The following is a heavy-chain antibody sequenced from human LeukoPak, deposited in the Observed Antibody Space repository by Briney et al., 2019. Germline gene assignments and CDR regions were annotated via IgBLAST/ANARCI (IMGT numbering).Heavy chain of an antibody. CDR3: ARVAQPLPLDY. J-gene: IGHJ4*02. CDR1: GGSISSSSYS. V-gene: IGHV4-39*01. Sequence: KSSETLSLTCTVSGGSISSSSYSWGWLRQPPGKGLEWIGNIYYSGSTYYNPSLKSRVTISVDTSNNQFSLKLSSVTAADTAVYYCARVAQPLPLDYWGQGTLVTVSS. CDR2: IYYSGST. D-gene: IGHD2-2*01.